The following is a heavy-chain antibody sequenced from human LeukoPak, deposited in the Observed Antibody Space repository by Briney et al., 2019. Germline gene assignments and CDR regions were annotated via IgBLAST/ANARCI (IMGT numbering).Heavy chain of an antibody. CDR1: GFTFSSSA. V-gene: IGHV3-23*01. D-gene: IGHD3-10*01. J-gene: IGHJ4*02. Sequence: GGSLRLSCAASGFTFSSSAMSWVRQAPGKGLEWVSAISGNGDRTHYAASVKGRFTVSRDTSTNTLFLQLNSLGAEDTAIYYCAKLLRGVVVPYFDSWGQGTLVTVSS. CDR3: AKLLRGVVVPYFDS. CDR2: ISGNGDRT.